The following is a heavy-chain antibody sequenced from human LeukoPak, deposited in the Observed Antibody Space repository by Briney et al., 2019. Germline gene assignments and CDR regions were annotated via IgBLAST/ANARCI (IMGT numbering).Heavy chain of an antibody. CDR3: ARQAGRGYSYVDY. D-gene: IGHD5-18*01. J-gene: IGHJ4*02. V-gene: IGHV4-39*01. CDR2: IYYSGST. Sequence: SETLSLTCTVSGGSISSSNYYWGWIRQPPGKGLEWIGSIYYSGSTYYNPSLKSRVAISVDTSKNQFSLKLSSVTAADTAVYYCARQAGRGYSYVDYWGQGTLVTVPS. CDR1: GGSISSSNYY.